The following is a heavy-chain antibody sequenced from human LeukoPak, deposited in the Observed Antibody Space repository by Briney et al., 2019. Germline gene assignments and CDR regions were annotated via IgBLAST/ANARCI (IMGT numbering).Heavy chain of an antibody. V-gene: IGHV3-48*01. CDR3: ARDKIVVITTIDAFDI. J-gene: IGHJ3*02. CDR2: ISSSSSTI. D-gene: IGHD3-22*01. Sequence: PGGSLRLSCAASGFTFSSYSMNWVRQAPGKGLEWVSYISSSSSTIYYADSVKGRFTISRDNAKNSLYLQMNSLRAEDTAVYYCARDKIVVITTIDAFDIWGQGTMVTVSS. CDR1: GFTFSSYS.